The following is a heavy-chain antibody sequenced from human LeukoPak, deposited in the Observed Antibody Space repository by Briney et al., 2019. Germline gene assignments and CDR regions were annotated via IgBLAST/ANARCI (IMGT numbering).Heavy chain of an antibody. Sequence: PSETLSLTCTVSGGSISSYYWSWIRQPAGKGLEWIGRIYTSGSTNYNPSLKSRVTISVDTSKNQFSLKLSSVTAADTAVYYCARVEATYDFWSGYYMDVWGKGTTVTVSS. CDR3: ARVEATYDFWSGYYMDV. CDR1: GGSISSYY. D-gene: IGHD3-3*01. J-gene: IGHJ6*03. V-gene: IGHV4-4*07. CDR2: IYTSGST.